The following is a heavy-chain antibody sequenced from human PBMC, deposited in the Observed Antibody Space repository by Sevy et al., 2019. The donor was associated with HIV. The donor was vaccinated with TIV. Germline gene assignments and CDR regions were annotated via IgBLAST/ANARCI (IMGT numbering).Heavy chain of an antibody. V-gene: IGHV3-30-3*01. J-gene: IGHJ1*01. D-gene: IGHD1-1*01. CDR3: ALEGLSSDVAEYFQN. CDR2: ISFDATNK. CDR1: GFTFNRYS. Sequence: GGSLRLSCAASGFTFNRYSMHWVRQAPGKGLEWVATISFDATNKHYPDSMKGRFTISRDNFQNSLFLQMDSLRPEDTAVYYCALEGLSSDVAEYFQNWGQGTLVTVSS.